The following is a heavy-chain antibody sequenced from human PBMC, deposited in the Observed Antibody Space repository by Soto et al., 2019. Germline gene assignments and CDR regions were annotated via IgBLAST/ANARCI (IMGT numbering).Heavy chain of an antibody. CDR3: AMDYGDRPEYFKH. Sequence: QVPLVQSGPDLKRPGASMKVSCKASGYTFTSYGISWVRQAPGQELEWMAWISPLKGRTQYSQKAQGRVTLSTDTSSNTASMEMTILRVDDTAVYYCAMDYGDRPEYFKHWGQGTLVTVS. V-gene: IGHV1-18*04. CDR1: GYTFTSYG. CDR2: ISPLKGRT. J-gene: IGHJ1*01. D-gene: IGHD4-17*01.